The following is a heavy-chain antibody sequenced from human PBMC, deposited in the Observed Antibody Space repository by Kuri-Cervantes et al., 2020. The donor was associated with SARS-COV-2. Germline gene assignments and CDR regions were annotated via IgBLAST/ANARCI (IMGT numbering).Heavy chain of an antibody. Sequence: LSLTCAASGFTFDEYAMHWVWQAPGKGLEWVSGISWNSGNIDYADSVKGRFTISRDNSKNTLYLQMNSQRAEDTAVYYCARVSCGGDCYPRPPDYWGQGTLVTVSS. CDR1: GFTFDEYA. J-gene: IGHJ4*02. V-gene: IGHV3-9*01. D-gene: IGHD2-21*02. CDR3: ARVSCGGDCYPRPPDY. CDR2: ISWNSGNI.